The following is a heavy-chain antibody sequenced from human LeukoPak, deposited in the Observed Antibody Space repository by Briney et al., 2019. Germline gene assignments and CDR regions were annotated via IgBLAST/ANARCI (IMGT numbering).Heavy chain of an antibody. Sequence: GESLKISCKGSGYTFTSYWIAWVRQLPGKGLEWMGIIYPDDSDTRYSPSFQGQVTISADKSTSTAYLQWRSLKASDTAIYYCARQWLAHDAFDIWGQGTMVTAS. CDR3: ARQWLAHDAFDI. CDR1: GYTFTSYW. J-gene: IGHJ3*02. CDR2: IYPDDSDT. D-gene: IGHD6-19*01. V-gene: IGHV5-51*01.